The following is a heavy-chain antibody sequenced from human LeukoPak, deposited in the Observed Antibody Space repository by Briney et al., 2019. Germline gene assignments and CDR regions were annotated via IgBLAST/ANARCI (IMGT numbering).Heavy chain of an antibody. CDR3: ARVCRAVAGRTFDY. J-gene: IGHJ4*02. CDR2: INPNSGGT. Sequence: ASVKVSCKASGHTFTGYYMHWVRQAPGQGLEWMGWINPNSGGTNYAQKFQGRVTMTRDTSISTAYMELSRLRSDDTAVYYCARVCRAVAGRTFDYWGQGTLVTVSS. D-gene: IGHD6-19*01. CDR1: GHTFTGYY. V-gene: IGHV1-2*02.